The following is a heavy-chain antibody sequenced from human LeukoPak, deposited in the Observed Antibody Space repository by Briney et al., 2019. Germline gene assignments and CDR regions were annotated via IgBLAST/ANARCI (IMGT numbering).Heavy chain of an antibody. CDR2: ISYDGSNK. Sequence: PGRSLRLSCAASGFTFSSYAMHWVRQAPGKGLEWVAVISYDGSNKYYADSVKGRFTISRDNSKNTLYLQMNSLRAEDTAVYYCASEAGIVVVPAATDYWGQGTLVTVSS. V-gene: IGHV3-30-3*01. CDR1: GFTFSSYA. CDR3: ASEAGIVVVPAATDY. J-gene: IGHJ4*02. D-gene: IGHD2-2*01.